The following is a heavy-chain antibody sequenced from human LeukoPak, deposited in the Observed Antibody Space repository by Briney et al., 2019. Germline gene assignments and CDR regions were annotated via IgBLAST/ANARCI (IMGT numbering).Heavy chain of an antibody. J-gene: IGHJ4*02. Sequence: GGSLRLSCAASGFAFNTYWMSWVRQAPGKGLEWVANIGQDGTEKHHVDSVRGRFTISRDNAKNSVFLQMNSLRAEDAAVYYCARDRDGKDYWGQGTLVTVSS. CDR2: IGQDGTEK. CDR1: GFAFNTYW. D-gene: IGHD1-1*01. V-gene: IGHV3-7*03. CDR3: ARDRDGKDY.